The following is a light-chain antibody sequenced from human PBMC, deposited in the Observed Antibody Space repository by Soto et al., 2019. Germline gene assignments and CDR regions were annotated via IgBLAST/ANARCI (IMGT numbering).Light chain of an antibody. J-gene: IGKJ4*01. CDR3: QQRSNWPPLT. CDR2: DAS. CDR1: PSVGSY. Sequence: EIVLIQSPAPLSLSVGERVPLPCWASPSVGSYLAWYHDKPGQAPRLLISDASNRATGIPARFSGSGSETDFTLTISSLEPEDSAVYYCQQRSNWPPLTFGGGTKVDIK. V-gene: IGKV3-11*01.